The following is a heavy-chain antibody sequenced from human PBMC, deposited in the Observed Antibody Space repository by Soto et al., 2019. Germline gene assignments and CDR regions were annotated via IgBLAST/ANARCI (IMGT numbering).Heavy chain of an antibody. Sequence: GGSLRLSCAASGFTFSSYSMNWVRQAPGKGLEWVSSISSSSSYIYYADSVKGRFTISRDNAKNSLYLQMNSLRAEDTAVYYCARDQVFRSIAAAGTYYYYYGMDVWGQGTTVTVSS. J-gene: IGHJ6*02. CDR2: ISSSSSYI. CDR1: GFTFSSYS. D-gene: IGHD6-13*01. V-gene: IGHV3-21*01. CDR3: ARDQVFRSIAAAGTYYYYYGMDV.